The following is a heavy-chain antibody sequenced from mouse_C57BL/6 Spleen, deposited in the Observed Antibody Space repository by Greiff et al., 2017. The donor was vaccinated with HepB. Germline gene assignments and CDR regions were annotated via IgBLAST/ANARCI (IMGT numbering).Heavy chain of an antibody. D-gene: IGHD2-4*01. CDR3: SRDDYDGGGVMDY. Sequence: VQLQQSGPELVKPGASVKISCKASGYAFSSSWMNWVKQRPGKGLEWIGRIYPGDGDTNYNGKFKGKATLTADKSSSTAYMQLSSLTSEDSAVYFWSRDDYDGGGVMDYWGQGTSVTVSS. CDR2: IYPGDGDT. CDR1: GYAFSSSW. V-gene: IGHV1-82*01. J-gene: IGHJ4*01.